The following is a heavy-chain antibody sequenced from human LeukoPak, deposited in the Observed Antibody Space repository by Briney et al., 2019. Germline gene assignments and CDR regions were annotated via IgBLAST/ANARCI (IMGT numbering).Heavy chain of an antibody. Sequence: RASVKAACKPSGYTLTSYDISWVRQATGQGLEWMGWMNPNSGNTGDAQKVQGRVTMTRTASRTTAYMELSSLRSEDTAVYYCARGPVYRIAAAGISWFDPWGQGTLVTVSS. D-gene: IGHD6-13*01. CDR1: GYTLTSYD. CDR3: ARGPVYRIAAAGISWFDP. J-gene: IGHJ5*02. V-gene: IGHV1-8*01. CDR2: MNPNSGNT.